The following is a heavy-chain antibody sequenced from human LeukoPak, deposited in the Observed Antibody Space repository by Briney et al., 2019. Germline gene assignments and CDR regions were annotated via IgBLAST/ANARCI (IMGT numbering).Heavy chain of an antibody. D-gene: IGHD4-17*01. Sequence: SETLSLTCAVYGGSSSGYYWSWIRQPPGKGLEWIGEINHSGSTDYNPSLKSRVTISVDTSKNQFSLKLSSVTAADTAVYYCARVHGDPYYYYGMDVWGQGTTVTVSS. J-gene: IGHJ6*02. CDR2: INHSGST. V-gene: IGHV4-34*01. CDR1: GGSSSGYY. CDR3: ARVHGDPYYYYGMDV.